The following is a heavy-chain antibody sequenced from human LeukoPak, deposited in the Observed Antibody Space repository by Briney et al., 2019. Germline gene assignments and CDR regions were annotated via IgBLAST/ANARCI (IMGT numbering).Heavy chain of an antibody. CDR2: IYYSGST. D-gene: IGHD2-2*01. Sequence: SENLSLTCAVYGGSFSGYYWSWIRQPPGQGLEWIGYIYYSGSTYYNPSLKRRVTISVDTSKNQFSLKLSSVTAADTAVYYCEGLGYCSSTSCEGDAFDIWGQGTMVTVSS. V-gene: IGHV4-59*06. CDR3: EGLGYCSSTSCEGDAFDI. CDR1: GGSFSGYY. J-gene: IGHJ3*02.